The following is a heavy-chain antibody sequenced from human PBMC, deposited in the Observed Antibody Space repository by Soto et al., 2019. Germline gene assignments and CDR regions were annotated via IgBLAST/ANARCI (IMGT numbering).Heavy chain of an antibody. J-gene: IGHJ4*02. CDR1: GFTFSSYG. Sequence: QVQLVESGGGVVQPGRSLRLSCAASGFTFSSYGMHWVRQAPGKGLEWVAVIWYDGSNKYYADSVKGRFTISRDNSKNTLYLQMNSLRAEDTAVDYCARVMDSGSYHPQPLDYWGQGTLVTVSS. D-gene: IGHD1-26*01. V-gene: IGHV3-33*01. CDR3: ARVMDSGSYHPQPLDY. CDR2: IWYDGSNK.